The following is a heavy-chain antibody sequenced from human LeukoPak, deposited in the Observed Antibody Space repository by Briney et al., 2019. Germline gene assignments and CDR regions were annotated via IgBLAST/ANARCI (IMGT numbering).Heavy chain of an antibody. J-gene: IGHJ4*02. CDR2: IYPGDSDI. D-gene: IGHD4-11*01. V-gene: IGHV5-51*01. CDR3: GRRGGHDYSNYVGY. Sequence: GESLKISCKASGYSFTSYWIGWVRQMPGIGLEWVGVIYPGDSDIRYSPSFQGQVTISADKSISTAYLQWNSLKASDTAMYYCGRRGGHDYSNYVGYWGQGTLVTVSS. CDR1: GYSFTSYW.